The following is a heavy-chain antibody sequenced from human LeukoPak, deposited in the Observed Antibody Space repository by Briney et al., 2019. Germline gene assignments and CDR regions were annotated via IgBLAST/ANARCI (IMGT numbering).Heavy chain of an antibody. Sequence: GGSLRLSCAASGFTFSSYAMHWVRQAPGKGLEWVVLITYDGSSKYYADSVKGRFTISRDNSKNTLYLQMSSLRAEDTAVYYCAREQRGYDCYYWGQGTLVTVSS. CDR2: ITYDGSSK. J-gene: IGHJ4*02. D-gene: IGHD5-12*01. V-gene: IGHV3-30-3*01. CDR3: AREQRGYDCYY. CDR1: GFTFSSYA.